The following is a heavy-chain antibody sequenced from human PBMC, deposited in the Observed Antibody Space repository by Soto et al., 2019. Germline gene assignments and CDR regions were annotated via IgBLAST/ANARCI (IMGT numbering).Heavy chain of an antibody. CDR1: GFSISPAW. CDR3: IWQQDFYYGRAV. J-gene: IGHJ6*02. D-gene: IGHD6-13*01. CDR2: IKSKGGGGTA. Sequence: EVQLVESRGGLVTPGGSLTLSCAASGFSISPAWMNGVRQAPGKGLEWVGLIKSKGGGGTADYAAPVKGRFIISRDDSKNTIYLQMNSLKPEDTALYYCIWQQDFYYGRAVWGQGTTVTVSS. V-gene: IGHV3-15*07.